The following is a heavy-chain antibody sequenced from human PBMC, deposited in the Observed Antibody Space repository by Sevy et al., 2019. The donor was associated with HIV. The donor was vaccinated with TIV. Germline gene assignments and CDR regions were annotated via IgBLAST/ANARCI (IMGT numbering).Heavy chain of an antibody. CDR1: GGTFSRYP. Sequence: ASVKVSCKASGGTFSRYPFSWVRQAPGQGLEWMGGIIPIFGKTNYAQKFQGRVTITADESTSTAYMELSSLRSEDTAVYYCALAAQVTMKVAGGFFEYWGKGTLVTVSS. CDR2: IIPIFGKT. J-gene: IGHJ4*02. V-gene: IGHV1-69*13. D-gene: IGHD3-22*01. CDR3: ALAAQVTMKVAGGFFEY.